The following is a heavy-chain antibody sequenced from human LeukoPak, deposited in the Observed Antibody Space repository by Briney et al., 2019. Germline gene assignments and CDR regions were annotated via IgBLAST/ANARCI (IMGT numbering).Heavy chain of an antibody. CDR2: ICDDGSNK. D-gene: IGHD2-15*01. CDR1: GFTFSTYG. J-gene: IGHJ3*02. CDR3: ARVLCSGGTCLDAFDI. Sequence: GGSLRLSCVASGFTFSTYGMYWVRQAPGKGLEWVASICDDGSNKYYADSVKGRFTISRDNSKNTLYLQMNSLRAEDTVVYYCARVLCSGGTCLDAFDIWGQGTMVTVSS. V-gene: IGHV3-33*01.